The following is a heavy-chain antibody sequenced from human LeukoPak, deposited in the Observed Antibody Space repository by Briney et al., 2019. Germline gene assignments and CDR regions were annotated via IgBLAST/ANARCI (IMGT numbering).Heavy chain of an antibody. CDR3: ARGPGVKDYYYYMDV. V-gene: IGHV4-59*01. CDR2: IYYSGST. J-gene: IGHJ6*03. CDR1: GGPISSYD. Sequence: SETLSLTCTVSGGPISSYDWSWIRQPPGKGLDWIGYIYYSGSTKYNPSLKSRVTISVDPSKNQFSLKLSSVTAADTAVYYCARGPGVKDYYYYMDVWGKGTTVTVSS. D-gene: IGHD2-8*01.